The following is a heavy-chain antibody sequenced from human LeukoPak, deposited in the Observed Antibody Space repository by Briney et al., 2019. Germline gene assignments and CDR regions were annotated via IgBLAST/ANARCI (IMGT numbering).Heavy chain of an antibody. CDR1: GFIFSSYA. Sequence: PGGSLRLSCAASGFIFSSYAMHWVRQAPGKGLEWVAVISYDGSNKYYADSVKGRFTISRDNSKNTLYLQMNSLRAEDTAVYYCARDLMFFGSSWYSLSFDYWGQGTLVTVSS. CDR3: ARDLMFFGSSWYSLSFDY. D-gene: IGHD6-13*01. V-gene: IGHV3-30*19. CDR2: ISYDGSNK. J-gene: IGHJ4*02.